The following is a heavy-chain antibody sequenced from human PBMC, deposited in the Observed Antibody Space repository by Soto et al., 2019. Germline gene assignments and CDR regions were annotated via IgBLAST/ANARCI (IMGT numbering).Heavy chain of an antibody. V-gene: IGHV5-51*01. Sequence: PGESLKISCKGSGYSFTSYWIGWVRQMPGKGLEWMGIIYPGDSDTRYSPSFQGQVTISADKSISTAYLQWSSLKASDTAMYYCARRHEVAAAWDYGMDVWGQGTKVTVSS. D-gene: IGHD6-13*01. CDR3: ARRHEVAAAWDYGMDV. J-gene: IGHJ6*02. CDR2: IYPGDSDT. CDR1: GYSFTSYW.